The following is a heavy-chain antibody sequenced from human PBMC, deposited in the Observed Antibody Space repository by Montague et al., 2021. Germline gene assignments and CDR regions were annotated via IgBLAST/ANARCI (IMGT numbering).Heavy chain of an antibody. CDR2: ISYDGIKE. CDR3: ARASSYGKSSYYYRDV. Sequence: SLRLSCAPSGFTFSSYAMHWVRQAPGRGLEWVAVISYDGIKEYYADSVRGRFTISRDNSNNTLYMQMNSLRAEDTAMYYCARASSYGKSSYYYRDVWGRGTTVTV. V-gene: IGHV3-30-3*01. J-gene: IGHJ6*03. D-gene: IGHD4-17*01. CDR1: GFTFSSYA.